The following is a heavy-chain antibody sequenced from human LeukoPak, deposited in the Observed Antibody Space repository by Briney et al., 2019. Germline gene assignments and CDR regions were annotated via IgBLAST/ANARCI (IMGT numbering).Heavy chain of an antibody. CDR3: ARARCSGGSCYSPYYYYYYGMDV. D-gene: IGHD2-15*01. CDR2: ISYDGSNK. Sequence: GGSLRLSCAASGFTFSSYAMHWVSQAPGKGLEGVAVISYDGSNKYYADSVKGRCTISRDNSENTLYMQMNSLRAEDTAVYYCARARCSGGSCYSPYYYYYYGMDVWGKGTTVSVSS. J-gene: IGHJ6*04. V-gene: IGHV3-30*04. CDR1: GFTFSSYA.